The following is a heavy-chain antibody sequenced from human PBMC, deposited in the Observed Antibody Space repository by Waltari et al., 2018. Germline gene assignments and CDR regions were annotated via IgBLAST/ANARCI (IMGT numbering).Heavy chain of an antibody. CDR1: GGTFSSYA. D-gene: IGHD5-12*01. V-gene: IGHV1-69*13. Sequence: QVQLVQSGAEVKKPGSSVKFSCKASGGTFSSYAISWVRQAPGQGLEWMGRVVPIFGTANDAQKFQGRVTITADKSTSTAYMELSSLRSEDTAVYYCAREAAYSGYDSGYFDYWGQGTLVTVSS. CDR3: AREAAYSGYDSGYFDY. J-gene: IGHJ4*02. CDR2: VVPIFGTA.